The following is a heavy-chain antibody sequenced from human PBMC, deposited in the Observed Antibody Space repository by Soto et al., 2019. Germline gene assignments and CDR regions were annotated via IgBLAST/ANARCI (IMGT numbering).Heavy chain of an antibody. CDR3: AREGPGWGGMDV. D-gene: IGHD3-16*01. J-gene: IGHJ6*02. V-gene: IGHV3-74*01. Sequence: HPGGSLRLSCAASGFTFSSYWMHWVRQAPGKGLVWVSRINSDGSSTSYADSVKGRFTISRDNAKNTLYLQMNSLRAEDTAVYYCAREGPGWGGMDVWGQGTTVTVSS. CDR1: GFTFSSYW. CDR2: INSDGSST.